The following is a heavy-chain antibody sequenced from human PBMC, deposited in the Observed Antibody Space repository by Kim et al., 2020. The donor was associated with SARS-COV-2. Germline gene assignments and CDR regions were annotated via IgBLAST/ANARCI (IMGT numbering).Heavy chain of an antibody. V-gene: IGHV3-33*01. CDR3: ARYMGQQLDGAYGMDV. CDR2: IWYDGSNK. J-gene: IGHJ6*02. Sequence: GGSLRLSCAASGFTFSSYGMHWVRQAPGKGLEWVAVIWYDGSNKYYADSVKGRFTISRDNSKNTLYLQMNSLRAEDTAVYYCARYMGQQLDGAYGMDVWGQGTTVTVSS. CDR1: GFTFSSYG. D-gene: IGHD6-13*01.